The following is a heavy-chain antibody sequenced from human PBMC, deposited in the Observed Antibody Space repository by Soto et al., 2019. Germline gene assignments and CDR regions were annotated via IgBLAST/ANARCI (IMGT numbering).Heavy chain of an antibody. J-gene: IGHJ2*01. V-gene: IGHV3-23*01. CDR1: GFTFTTHP. D-gene: IGHD4-17*01. CDR2: ISGSGDST. CDR3: AKRTVGWYFDL. Sequence: EVQLLQSGGGLVQPGGSLNLSCAASGFTFTTHPMSWVRQAPGKGLEWVQAISGSGDSTYYADSVKGWFTIARDNSKNTQYLQMNRQRAEDTAVYYCAKRTVGWYFDLWGRGTLVTVSS.